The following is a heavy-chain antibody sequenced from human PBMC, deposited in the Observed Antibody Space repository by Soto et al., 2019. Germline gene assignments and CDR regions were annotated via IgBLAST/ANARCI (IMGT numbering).Heavy chain of an antibody. V-gene: IGHV1-18*01. CDR1: GYTFTSYG. CDR2: ISVNNGNT. D-gene: IGHD3-16*02. Sequence: GESLKISCKASGYTFTSYGFSWVRQAPGQGLEWMGWISVNNGNTNYAQKFQGRVTMTTDTSTSTAYMELGSLRSDDTAVYYCARDWSASYHEVVDLWGQGTLVTVSS. CDR3: ARDWSASYHEVVDL. J-gene: IGHJ5*02.